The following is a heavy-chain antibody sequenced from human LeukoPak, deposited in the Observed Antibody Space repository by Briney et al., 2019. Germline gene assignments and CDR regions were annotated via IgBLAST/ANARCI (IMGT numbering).Heavy chain of an antibody. CDR2: IYYSGST. V-gene: IGHV4-39*07. CDR3: ARDSNYTSSWYL. CDR1: GGSISSSSYY. Sequence: SETLSLTCTVSGGSISSSSYYWGWIRQPPGKGLEWIGSIYYSGSTYYNPSLKSRVTISVDTSKTQFSLKLSSVTAADTAVYYCARDSNYTSSWYLWGQGTLVTVSS. J-gene: IGHJ4*02. D-gene: IGHD6-13*01.